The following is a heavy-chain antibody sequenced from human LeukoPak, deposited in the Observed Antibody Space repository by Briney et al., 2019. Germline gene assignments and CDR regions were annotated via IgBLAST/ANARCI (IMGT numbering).Heavy chain of an antibody. D-gene: IGHD4-17*01. CDR2: IYHSGST. Sequence: SETLSLTCTVSGYSISSGYYWGWIRQPPGKGLEWIGSIYHSGSTYYNPSLKSRVTISVDTSKNQFSLKLSSVIAADTAVYYCATFMTTVTHFDYWGQGTLVTVSS. J-gene: IGHJ4*02. V-gene: IGHV4-38-2*02. CDR1: GYSISSGYY. CDR3: ATFMTTVTHFDY.